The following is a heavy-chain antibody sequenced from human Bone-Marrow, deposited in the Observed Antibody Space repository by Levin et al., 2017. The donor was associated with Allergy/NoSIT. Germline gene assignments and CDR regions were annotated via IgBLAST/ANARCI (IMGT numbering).Heavy chain of an antibody. CDR1: GFIFSNYA. CDR2: ISSSGGTT. Sequence: GESLKISCAASGFIFSNYAMSWVRQAPGKGLEWVSAISSSGGTTYDADSVKGRFTISRDNSKNTLYLQMNSLRAEDTAVYYCAKDLGRADYWGQGTLVTVSS. J-gene: IGHJ4*02. V-gene: IGHV3-23*01. CDR3: AKDLGRADY.